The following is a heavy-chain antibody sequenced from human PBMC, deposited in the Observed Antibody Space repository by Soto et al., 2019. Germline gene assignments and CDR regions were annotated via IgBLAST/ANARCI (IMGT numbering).Heavy chain of an antibody. CDR2: IYYSGST. Sequence: SETLSLTCTVSGGSISSGDYYWSWIRQPPGKGLEWIGYIYYSGSTYYNPYLKSRVTISVDTSKNQFSLKLSSVTAADTAVYYCARGWFNWGYYYGMDVWGQGTTVTVSS. CDR1: GGSISSGDYY. J-gene: IGHJ6*02. V-gene: IGHV4-30-4*01. CDR3: ARGWFNWGYYYGMDV. D-gene: IGHD7-27*01.